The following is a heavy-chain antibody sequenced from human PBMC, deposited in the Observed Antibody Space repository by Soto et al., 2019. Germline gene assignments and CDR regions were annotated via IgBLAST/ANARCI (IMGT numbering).Heavy chain of an antibody. J-gene: IGHJ4*02. CDR3: ARLFSKAFNPSAGVDY. D-gene: IGHD2-8*01. CDR2: INHSGST. V-gene: IGHV4-34*01. CDR1: GGSFSGYS. Sequence: SETLSLTCAVYGGSFSGYSWSWIRQPPGKGLEWIGEINHSGSTNYNPSLKSRVTISVDTSKNQFSLKLSSVTAADTAVYYCARLFSKAFNPSAGVDYWGQGTPVTVS.